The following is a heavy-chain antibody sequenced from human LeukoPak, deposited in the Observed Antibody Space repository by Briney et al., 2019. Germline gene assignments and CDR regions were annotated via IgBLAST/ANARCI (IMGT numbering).Heavy chain of an antibody. D-gene: IGHD5-18*01. CDR2: ISSNGGST. CDR3: ARSPTSGYSYVYFDY. V-gene: IGHV3-64*01. Sequence: GGSLRLSCAVSGFTFSSYAMHWVRQAPGKGLEYVSAISSNGGSTYYANSVKGRFTISRDNSKNTLYLQMGSLRAEDMAVYYCARSPTSGYSYVYFDYWGQGTLVTVSS. J-gene: IGHJ4*02. CDR1: GFTFSSYA.